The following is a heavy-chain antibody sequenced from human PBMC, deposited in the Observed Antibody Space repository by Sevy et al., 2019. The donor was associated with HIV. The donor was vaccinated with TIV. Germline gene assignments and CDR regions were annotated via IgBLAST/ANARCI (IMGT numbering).Heavy chain of an antibody. V-gene: IGHV3-23*01. CDR3: AKDLCTVTYQYYYGMDV. D-gene: IGHD4-17*01. Sequence: GGSLRLSCAASGFTFSSYAMSWVRQAPGKGLEWVSAISGSGGSTYYADSVKGRFTISRDNSKNTLYLQMNSLRAEDTAVYYCAKDLCTVTYQYYYGMDVWGQGTTVTVSS. CDR1: GFTFSSYA. J-gene: IGHJ6*02. CDR2: ISGSGGST.